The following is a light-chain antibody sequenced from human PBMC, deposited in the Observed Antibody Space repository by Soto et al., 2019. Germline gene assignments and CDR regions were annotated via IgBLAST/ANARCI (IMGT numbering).Light chain of an antibody. V-gene: IGKV3-20*01. CDR1: QSVSSSY. CDR3: QQYGSSPLLT. J-gene: IGKJ4*01. Sequence: EIVLTQSPGTLSFSPGERATLSCRASQSVSSSYLAWYQQKAGQAPRLLIYGASSRATGIPDRFSGSGSGTDFTLTISRLEPEDFAVYYCQQYGSSPLLTFGGGTKVEIK. CDR2: GAS.